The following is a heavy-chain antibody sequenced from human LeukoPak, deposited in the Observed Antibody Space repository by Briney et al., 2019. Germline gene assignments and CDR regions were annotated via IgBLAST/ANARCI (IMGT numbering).Heavy chain of an antibody. Sequence: ASVKVSCKASGGTFSSYAISWVRQAPGQGLEWMGRIIPILGIANYAQKFQGRVTITAGKSTSTAYMELSSLRSEDTAVYYCARDPRAVVVVLTWFDPWGQGTLVTVSS. J-gene: IGHJ5*02. CDR2: IIPILGIA. CDR1: GGTFSSYA. V-gene: IGHV1-69*04. D-gene: IGHD2-2*01. CDR3: ARDPRAVVVVLTWFDP.